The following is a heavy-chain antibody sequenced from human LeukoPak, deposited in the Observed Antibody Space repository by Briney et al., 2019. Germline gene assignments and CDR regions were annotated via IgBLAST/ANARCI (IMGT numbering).Heavy chain of an antibody. D-gene: IGHD2-8*01. Sequence: GGSLRLSCAASGFTFSSYGMHWVRQAPGKGLEWVAVISYDGSNKYYADSVKGRFTISRDNSKNTLYLQMNSLRAEDTAVYYCANPGEGYSTNGVCYTTDYWGQGTLVTVSS. J-gene: IGHJ4*02. CDR1: GFTFSSYG. V-gene: IGHV3-30*18. CDR3: ANPGEGYSTNGVCYTTDY. CDR2: ISYDGSNK.